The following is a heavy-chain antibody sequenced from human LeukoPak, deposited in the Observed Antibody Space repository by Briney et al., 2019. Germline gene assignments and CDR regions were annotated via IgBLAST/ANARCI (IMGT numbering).Heavy chain of an antibody. J-gene: IGHJ6*02. CDR1: GGTFSSYA. CDR3: ARAGYCSGGSCYPVLDYYGMDV. D-gene: IGHD2-15*01. CDR2: IIPIFGTA. Sequence: SVKVSCKASGGTFSSYAISWVRQAPGQGLEWMGGIIPIFGTANYAQKFQGRVTITADESTSTAYMELSSLRSEDTAVYYCARAGYCSGGSCYPVLDYYGMDVWGQGTTVTVSS. V-gene: IGHV1-69*13.